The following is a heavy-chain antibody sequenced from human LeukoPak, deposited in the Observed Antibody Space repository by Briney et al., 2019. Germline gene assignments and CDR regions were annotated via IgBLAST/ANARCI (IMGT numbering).Heavy chain of an antibody. J-gene: IGHJ4*02. D-gene: IGHD6-19*01. CDR1: GGSISSYY. CDR2: IYYSGST. Sequence: PSETLSLTCTVSGGSISSYYWSWIRQPPGKGLEGIGYIYYSGSTNYNPSLKSRVTISVDTSKNQLSLKLTSVTAADTAVYYCARWDDSAWAFGNWGPGTLVTVSS. V-gene: IGHV4-59*08. CDR3: ARWDDSAWAFGN.